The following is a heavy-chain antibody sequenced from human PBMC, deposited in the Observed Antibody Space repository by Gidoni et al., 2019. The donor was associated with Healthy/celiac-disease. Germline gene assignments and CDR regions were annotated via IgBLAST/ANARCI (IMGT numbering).Heavy chain of an antibody. D-gene: IGHD5-12*01. CDR3: ARLGGYNYNDWFDP. Sequence: QLQLQESGPGLVKPSETLSLTCTVSGGSISSSSYYWGWIRQPPGKGLEWIGSIYYSGSTYYNPSLKSRVTISVDTSKNQFSLKLSSVTAADTAVYYCARLGGYNYNDWFDPWGQGTLVTVSS. CDR1: GGSISSSSYY. J-gene: IGHJ5*02. V-gene: IGHV4-39*01. CDR2: IYYSGST.